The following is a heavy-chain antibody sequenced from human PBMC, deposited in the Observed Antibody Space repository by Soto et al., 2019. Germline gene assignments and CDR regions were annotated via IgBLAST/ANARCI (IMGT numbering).Heavy chain of an antibody. CDR1: GLTLTIVS. CDR2: NKSKTDGGTT. D-gene: IGHD3-10*01. Sequence: GGCLRLSCALSGLTLTIVSTNCVRPAHEKRPGWVGSNKSKTDGGTTDHAAPVKGRFTISRDDSKNMVYLQMTSLKTEDTAVYYCSTALWPVGEGYFQHWGQGTLVTVSS. V-gene: IGHV3-15*07. CDR3: STALWPVGEGYFQH. J-gene: IGHJ1*01.